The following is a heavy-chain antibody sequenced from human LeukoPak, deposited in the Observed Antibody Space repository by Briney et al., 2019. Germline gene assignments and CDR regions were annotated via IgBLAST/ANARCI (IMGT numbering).Heavy chain of an antibody. Sequence: PGGSLRLSCAAPGFTFSSYAMHWVRQAPGKGLEWVAVISYDGSNKYYADSVKGRFTISRDNSKNTLYLQMNSLRAEDTAVYYCARDLAAAGSFDYWGQGTLVTVSS. J-gene: IGHJ4*02. CDR2: ISYDGSNK. CDR1: GFTFSSYA. CDR3: ARDLAAAGSFDY. V-gene: IGHV3-30-3*01. D-gene: IGHD6-13*01.